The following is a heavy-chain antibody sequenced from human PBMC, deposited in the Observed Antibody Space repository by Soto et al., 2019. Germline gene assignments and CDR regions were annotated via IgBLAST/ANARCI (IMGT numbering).Heavy chain of an antibody. J-gene: IGHJ4*02. CDR1: GGTFSSYT. V-gene: IGHV1-18*01. CDR2: ISTYNGKT. CDR3: ARAGYWASYTSY. Sequence: ASVKVSCKASGGTFSSYTISWVRQAPGQGLEWMGWISTYNGKTDYAQKFQGRVTLTTDTSTGTAYMELRSLRSDDTAVYYCARAGYWASYTSYWGQGSLVTVSS. D-gene: IGHD3-16*01.